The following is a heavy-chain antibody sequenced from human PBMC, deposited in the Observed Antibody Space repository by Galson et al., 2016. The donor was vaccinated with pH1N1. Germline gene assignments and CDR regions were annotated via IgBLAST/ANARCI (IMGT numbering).Heavy chain of an antibody. CDR1: GFIFSKYW. Sequence: RLSCAVSGFIFSKYWLHWVRQAPGKGLVWVSRINTDGTRTTYADSVKGRFTISRDNAKNTLYLQMNSLRVEDTAVYYCARSAYSDGRGFYYDYWGHGSLVTVSS. D-gene: IGHD3-22*01. J-gene: IGHJ4*01. CDR2: INTDGTRT. CDR3: ARSAYSDGRGFYYDY. V-gene: IGHV3-74*01.